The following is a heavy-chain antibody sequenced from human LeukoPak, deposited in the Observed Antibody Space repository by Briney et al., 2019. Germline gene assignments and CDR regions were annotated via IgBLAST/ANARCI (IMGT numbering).Heavy chain of an antibody. CDR3: ARGTYGSEDNFDF. D-gene: IGHD3-10*01. J-gene: IGHJ4*02. Sequence: GGSLRLSCAASGFTFSSYGMHWVRQAPGKGLEWVAFIRYDGSNKYYADSVKGRFTISRDNSKNTLYLQMNSLRAEDTAVYYCARGTYGSEDNFDFWGQGTLVTVSS. V-gene: IGHV3-30*02. CDR1: GFTFSSYG. CDR2: IRYDGSNK.